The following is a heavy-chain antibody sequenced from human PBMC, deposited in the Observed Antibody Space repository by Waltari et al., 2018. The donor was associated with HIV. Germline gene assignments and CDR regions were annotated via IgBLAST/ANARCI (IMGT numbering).Heavy chain of an antibody. CDR2: IYYTGRT. CDR1: GGSIRSYY. J-gene: IGHJ5*02. D-gene: IGHD3-3*01. CDR3: ATFHTHPDFWSGDPTNWFDP. V-gene: IGHV4-59*01. Sequence: QVQLQESGPGLVKASETLSLSCTVSGGSIRSYYWSWIRQPPGKRLEWIGYIYYTGRTNYNPSLKSRVTISGDTSKNQFSLKLSSVTAADTAVYYCATFHTHPDFWSGDPTNWFDPWGQGTLVTVSS.